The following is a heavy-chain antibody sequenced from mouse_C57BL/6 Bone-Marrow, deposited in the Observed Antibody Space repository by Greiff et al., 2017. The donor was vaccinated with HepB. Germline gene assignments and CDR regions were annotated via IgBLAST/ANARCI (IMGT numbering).Heavy chain of an antibody. V-gene: IGHV3-1*01. CDR2: ISYSGST. CDR1: GYSITSGYD. Sequence: VQLKESGPGMVKPSQSLSLTCTVTGYSITSGYDWHWIRHFPGNKLEWMGYISYSGSTNYNPSLKSRIPITHDTSKNHFFLKLNSVTTEDTATYYCARGGYDYDEVNYYAMDYWGQGTSVTVSS. J-gene: IGHJ4*01. CDR3: ARGGYDYDEVNYYAMDY. D-gene: IGHD2-4*01.